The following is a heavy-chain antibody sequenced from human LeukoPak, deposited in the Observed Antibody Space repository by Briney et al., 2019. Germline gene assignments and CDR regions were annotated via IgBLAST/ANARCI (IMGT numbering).Heavy chain of an antibody. V-gene: IGHV4-4*07. J-gene: IGHJ4*02. CDR1: GGSINRYY. D-gene: IGHD6-19*01. CDR2: IYSNGSP. Sequence: SETPSLTCTVSGGSINRYYFSWIRQPAGKGPEWIGRIYSNGSPDYNPSLTSRVTMSVDTSKNQVSLRLSSMTAADTAMCYCARGALYRGWSYYLDFWGQGSQVTVSS. CDR3: ARGALYRGWSYYLDF.